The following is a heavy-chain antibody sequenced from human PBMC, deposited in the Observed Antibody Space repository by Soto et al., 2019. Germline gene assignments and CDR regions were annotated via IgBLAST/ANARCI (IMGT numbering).Heavy chain of an antibody. CDR3: ARDLPPDIVLVPAAMAYGMDV. CDR1: GFTFSSYS. D-gene: IGHD2-2*01. CDR2: ISSSSSTI. Sequence: GGSLRLSCAASGFTFSSYSMNWVRQAPGKGLEWVSYISSSSSTIYYADSVKGRFTISRDNAKNSLYLQMNSLRDEDTAVYYCARDLPPDIVLVPAAMAYGMDVWGQGTTVTVSS. J-gene: IGHJ6*02. V-gene: IGHV3-48*02.